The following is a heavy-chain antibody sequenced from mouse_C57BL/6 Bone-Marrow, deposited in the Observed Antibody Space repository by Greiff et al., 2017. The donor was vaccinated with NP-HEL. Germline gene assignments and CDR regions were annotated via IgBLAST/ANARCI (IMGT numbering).Heavy chain of an antibody. CDR3: ASLFYAMDY. J-gene: IGHJ4*01. D-gene: IGHD6-1*01. CDR1: GYSITSGYY. V-gene: IGHV3-6*01. CDR2: ISYDGSN. Sequence: EVQVVESGPGLVKPSQSLSLTCSVTGYSITSGYYWNWIRQFPGNKLEWMGYISYDGSNNYNPSLKNRISITRDTSKNQFFLKLNSVTTEDTATYYCASLFYAMDYWGQGTSVTVSS.